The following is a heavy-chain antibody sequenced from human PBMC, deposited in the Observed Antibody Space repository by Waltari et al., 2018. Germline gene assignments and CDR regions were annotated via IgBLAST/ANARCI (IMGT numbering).Heavy chain of an antibody. CDR1: GYTFTGYY. Sequence: QVQLVQSGAEVKKPGASVKVSCKASGYTFTGYYMHWVRQAPGQGLEWMERTTPTSGGTNYAQKFQGRVTMTRDTSISTAYMELSRLRSDDTAVYYCARKPHTAFDIWGQGTMVTVSS. CDR2: TTPTSGGT. V-gene: IGHV1-2*06. J-gene: IGHJ3*02. CDR3: ARKPHTAFDI.